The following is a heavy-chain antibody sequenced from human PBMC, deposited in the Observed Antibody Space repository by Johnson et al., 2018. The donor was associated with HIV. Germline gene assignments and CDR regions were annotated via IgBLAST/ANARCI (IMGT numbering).Heavy chain of an antibody. CDR1: GFVFSNAW. D-gene: IGHD3/OR15-3a*01. J-gene: IGHJ3*02. Sequence: VQLVESGGGLVKPGSSLRLSCAASGFVFSNAWMNWVRQAPGRGLEWVGRIRSKADGETTDLAAPVKGRFIIQRDDSRSMMYLEMISLKTAGTGVYCCHDSGTGKGVDIWGQGKVVTVS. CDR3: HDSGTGKGVDI. V-gene: IGHV3-15*01. CDR2: IRSKADGETT.